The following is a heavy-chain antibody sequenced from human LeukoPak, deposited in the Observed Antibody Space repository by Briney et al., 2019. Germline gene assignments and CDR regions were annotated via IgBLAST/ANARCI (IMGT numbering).Heavy chain of an antibody. Sequence: PSETLSLTCTVSGGSISSYYWSWIRQPPGKGLEWIGYVYYSGSTTYNPSLKSRVTISVDTSKNQFSLKLSSVTAADTAVYYCARSFMEGFDYWGQGTLVTVSS. J-gene: IGHJ4*02. V-gene: IGHV4-59*12. CDR2: VYYSGST. CDR1: GGSISSYY. CDR3: ARSFMEGFDY. D-gene: IGHD3-3*01.